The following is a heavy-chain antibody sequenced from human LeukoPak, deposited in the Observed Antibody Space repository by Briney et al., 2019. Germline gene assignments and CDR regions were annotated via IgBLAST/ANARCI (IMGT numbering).Heavy chain of an antibody. D-gene: IGHD6-13*01. CDR1: GGSISSYY. CDR3: ARGHSSSWYSFDY. J-gene: IGHJ4*02. V-gene: IGHV4-59*01. CDR2: IYYSGST. Sequence: PSETLSLTCTVSGGSISSYYWNWIRQPPGKGLEWIGYIYYSGSTNYSPSLKSRVTMSVGTSKKPFSLKVSSVIAADTAVYYCARGHSSSWYSFDYWGQGTLVTVSS.